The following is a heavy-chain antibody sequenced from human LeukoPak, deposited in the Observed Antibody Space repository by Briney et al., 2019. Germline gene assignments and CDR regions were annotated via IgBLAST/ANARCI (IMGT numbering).Heavy chain of an antibody. CDR1: GFTFSNAW. CDR2: IKRETDGGTT. D-gene: IGHD2-15*01. Sequence: KPGGPLRLSCAASGFTFSNAWMNWARQAPGKGLEWVGRIKRETDGGTTDYAAPVKGRFTISRDDSKNTLYLQMNSLKTEDTAVYYCTTTGCSAGSCYSDYWGQGTLVTVSS. CDR3: TTTGCSAGSCYSDY. V-gene: IGHV3-15*01. J-gene: IGHJ4*02.